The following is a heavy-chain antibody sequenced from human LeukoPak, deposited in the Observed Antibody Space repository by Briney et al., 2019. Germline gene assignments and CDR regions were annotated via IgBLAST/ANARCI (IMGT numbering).Heavy chain of an antibody. D-gene: IGHD6-19*01. J-gene: IGHJ4*02. Sequence: PSETLSLTCAVYGGSFSGYYRSWIRQPPGKGLEWIGEINHSGSTNYNPSLKSRVTISVDTSKNQFSLKLSSVTAADTAVYYCARLKGRAVAGTLEVDYWGQGTLVTVSS. CDR2: INHSGST. V-gene: IGHV4-34*01. CDR3: ARLKGRAVAGTLEVDY. CDR1: GGSFSGYY.